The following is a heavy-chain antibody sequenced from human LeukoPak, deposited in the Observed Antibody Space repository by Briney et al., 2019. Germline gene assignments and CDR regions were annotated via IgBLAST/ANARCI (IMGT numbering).Heavy chain of an antibody. V-gene: IGHV4-31*03. Sequence: SETLSLTCTVSGGSISSGGYYWSWIRQHPGKGLEWIGYIYYSGSTYYNPSLKSRVTISVDTSKNQFSLKLSSVTAADTAVYYCAREHESWVQWLVGAFDIWGQGTMVTVSS. J-gene: IGHJ3*02. CDR3: AREHESWVQWLVGAFDI. CDR1: GGSISSGGYY. D-gene: IGHD6-19*01. CDR2: IYYSGST.